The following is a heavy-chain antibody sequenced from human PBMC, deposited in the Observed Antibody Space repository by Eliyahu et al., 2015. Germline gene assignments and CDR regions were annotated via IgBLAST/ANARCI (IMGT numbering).Heavy chain of an antibody. J-gene: IGHJ5*02. Sequence: QITLKESGLTVIKATQTLTLTCSISGVSLTTTGVGVGWIRXPPGKALEWLALTXWDDGKSYSPSLQSRLTITKDTSKNQVVLTMTNMHPVDTATYYCGLAIRVXRESLNNWFDPWGPGTLVTVSS. CDR2: TXWDDGK. D-gene: IGHD3-10*01. V-gene: IGHV2-5*02. CDR3: GLAIRVXRESLNNWFDP. CDR1: GVSLTTTGVG.